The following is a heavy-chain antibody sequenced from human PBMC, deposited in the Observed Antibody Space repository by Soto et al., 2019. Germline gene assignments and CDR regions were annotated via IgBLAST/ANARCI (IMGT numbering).Heavy chain of an antibody. CDR2: ISGSGGDT. CDR1: GVTLSSYG. Sequence: EGSLRLSCSASGVTLSSYGMSWVRQAPGKGLEWVSTISGSGGDTYYADSVEGRFTISRDNSKNTLFLQMNSLRAEDTAVYYCAKDLSGDYYFDYWGQGTLVTVSS. D-gene: IGHD4-17*01. CDR3: AKDLSGDYYFDY. J-gene: IGHJ4*02. V-gene: IGHV3-23*01.